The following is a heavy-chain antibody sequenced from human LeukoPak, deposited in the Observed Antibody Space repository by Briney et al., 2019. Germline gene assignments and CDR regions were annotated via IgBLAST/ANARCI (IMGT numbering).Heavy chain of an antibody. J-gene: IGHJ5*02. Sequence: SETLSLTCTVSGGSISSSSYYWGWIRQPPGKGLEWIGYIYYSGSTNYNPSLKSRVTISVDTSKNQFSLKLSSVTAADTAVYYCARLGIGFDPWGQGTLVTVSS. D-gene: IGHD1-26*01. CDR1: GGSISSSSYY. V-gene: IGHV4-61*05. CDR3: ARLGIGFDP. CDR2: IYYSGST.